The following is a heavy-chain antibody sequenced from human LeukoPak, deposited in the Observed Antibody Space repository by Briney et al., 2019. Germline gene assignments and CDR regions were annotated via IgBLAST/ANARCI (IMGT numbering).Heavy chain of an antibody. CDR1: GFTFSSYE. D-gene: IGHD4-17*01. V-gene: IGHV3-48*03. CDR2: ISSTGNTI. Sequence: GGSLRLSCAASGFTFSSYEMNWVRQAPGKGLEWVSYISSTGNTIYYADSVKGRFTISRDNAKNSLYLQMNSLRAEDTAFYYCARDLNGDYVFDYWGQGTLVTVSP. CDR3: ARDLNGDYVFDY. J-gene: IGHJ4*02.